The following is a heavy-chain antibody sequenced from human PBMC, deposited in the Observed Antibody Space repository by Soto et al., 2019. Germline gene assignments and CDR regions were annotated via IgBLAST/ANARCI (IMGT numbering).Heavy chain of an antibody. V-gene: IGHV3-7*02. CDR2: IKSDGSEQ. CDR1: GFTFSDYC. D-gene: IGHD6-19*01. J-gene: IGHJ4*02. CDR3: VRGRAVAV. Sequence: EVQLVESGGGLVQPGGSLRLSCVASGFTFSDYCMTWLSQAPGKGLEWVANIKSDGSEQNYVDSVKGRFTISRDNANKSLSLQMNNLRAEDTGIYYCVRGRAVAVWGQGTLVSVSS.